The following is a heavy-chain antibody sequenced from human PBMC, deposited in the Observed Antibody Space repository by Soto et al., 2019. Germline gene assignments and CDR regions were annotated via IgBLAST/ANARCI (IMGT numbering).Heavy chain of an antibody. CDR1: GGTFSSYA. CDR3: ARGGRRVVVFPYEYFQH. D-gene: IGHD2-2*01. V-gene: IGHV1-69*13. Sequence: GASVKVSCKASGGTFSSYAISWVRQAPGQGLEWMGGIIPIFGTANYAQKFQGRVTITADESTSTAYMELSSLRSEDTAVYYCARGGRRVVVFPYEYFQHWGQGTLVTVSS. CDR2: IIPIFGTA. J-gene: IGHJ1*01.